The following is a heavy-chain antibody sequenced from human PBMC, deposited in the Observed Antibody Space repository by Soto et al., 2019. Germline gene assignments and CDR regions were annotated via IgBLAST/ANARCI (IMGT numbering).Heavy chain of an antibody. CDR1: GGSISDYY. CDR3: ARDREYYESSGLYFDY. Sequence: SETLSLTCTVSGGSISDYYWSWIRQPPGKGLEWIGYIYYGWNTNYNPSLKSRVTISVDTSKNQFSLELISVTAADTAVYYCARDREYYESSGLYFDYWGQGTLVTVSS. D-gene: IGHD3-22*01. V-gene: IGHV4-59*01. J-gene: IGHJ4*02. CDR2: IYYGWNT.